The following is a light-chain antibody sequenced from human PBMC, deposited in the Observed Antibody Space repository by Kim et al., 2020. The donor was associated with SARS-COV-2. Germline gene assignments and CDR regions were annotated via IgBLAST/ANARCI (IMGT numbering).Light chain of an antibody. J-gene: IGLJ1*01. V-gene: IGLV3-19*01. CDR2: GKN. CDR1: SLRSYY. Sequence: AVGQTVRITCQGDSLRSYYASCYQQKPGQAPVLVIYGKNNRPSGIPDRFSGSSSGNTASLTITGAQAEDEADYYCNSRDSSGNHYVFGTGTKVTVL. CDR3: NSRDSSGNHYV.